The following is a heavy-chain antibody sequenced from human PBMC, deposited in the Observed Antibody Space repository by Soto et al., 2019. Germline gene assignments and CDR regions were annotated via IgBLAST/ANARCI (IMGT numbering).Heavy chain of an antibody. V-gene: IGHV3-30-3*01. Sequence: QVQLVESGGGVVQPGRSLRLSCAASGFTFSSYAMHWVRQAPGKGLEWVAVILYEGSNKYYPDSVKGRFTISRDKPKNTLYLQMNSLRAEDTAVYYCARAAFYGSYYYYGMDVWGQGTTVTVSS. J-gene: IGHJ6*02. D-gene: IGHD3-10*01. CDR3: ARAAFYGSYYYYGMDV. CDR2: ILYEGSNK. CDR1: GFTFSSYA.